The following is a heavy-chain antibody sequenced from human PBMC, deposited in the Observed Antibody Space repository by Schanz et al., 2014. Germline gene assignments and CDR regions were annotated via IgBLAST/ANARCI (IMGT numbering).Heavy chain of an antibody. Sequence: QVQLVQSGAEVKKPGASVRVSCKASGYTFTSYGISWVRQAPGQGLEWMGWMNPKTGNTDHAQKFQGRVSMTWDASTSTAYLDLSRRRSEDTGVYYCARALKGKVAIFGVIAAQNYYYMDVWGKGTTVTVSS. D-gene: IGHD3-3*01. V-gene: IGHV1-8*02. CDR2: MNPKTGNT. CDR1: GYTFTSYG. J-gene: IGHJ6*03. CDR3: ARALKGKVAIFGVIAAQNYYYMDV.